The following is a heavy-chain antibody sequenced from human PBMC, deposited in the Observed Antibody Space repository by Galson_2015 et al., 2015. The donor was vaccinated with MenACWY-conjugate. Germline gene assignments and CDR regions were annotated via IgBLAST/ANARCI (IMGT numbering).Heavy chain of an antibody. D-gene: IGHD3-10*01. CDR1: GLTFSSYA. Sequence: SLRLSCAASGLTFSSYAMSWVRQAPGKGLEWVSSISTTGGTTYYADSVKGRFTISRDNSKNTLYLQMNSLRAGDTAVYYCAQGAGSRWFDPWGPGTLVIVSS. CDR3: AQGAGSRWFDP. CDR2: ISTTGGTT. J-gene: IGHJ5*02. V-gene: IGHV3-23*01.